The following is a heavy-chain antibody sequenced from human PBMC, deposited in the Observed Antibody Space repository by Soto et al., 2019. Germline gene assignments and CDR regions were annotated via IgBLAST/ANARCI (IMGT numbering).Heavy chain of an antibody. Sequence: GGSLRLSCAASGFTFDDYGMSWARQAPGKGLEWVSGVNWNGGSTGYADSVKGRFTTSRDNSKNTMYLQMNSLSVEDTAVYYCARDDEGGSEYDLGYWGQGALVTVSS. CDR3: ARDDEGGSEYDLGY. J-gene: IGHJ4*02. CDR2: VNWNGGST. D-gene: IGHD1-26*01. V-gene: IGHV3-20*04. CDR1: GFTFDDYG.